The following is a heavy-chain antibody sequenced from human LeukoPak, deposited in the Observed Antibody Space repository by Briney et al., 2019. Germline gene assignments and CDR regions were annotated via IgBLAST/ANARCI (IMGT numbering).Heavy chain of an antibody. D-gene: IGHD4-11*01. J-gene: IGHJ4*02. CDR3: ADSNYWYPVDY. V-gene: IGHV3-23*01. CDR1: GFTFSSYA. Sequence: PGGSLRLSCASSGFTFSSYAMSWVRQAPGKGLEWVSHISGSGGSTYYADSVKGRFTISRDNSKNTLYLQMNSLRAEDTALYYCADSNYWYPVDYWGRGTLVTVSS. CDR2: ISGSGGST.